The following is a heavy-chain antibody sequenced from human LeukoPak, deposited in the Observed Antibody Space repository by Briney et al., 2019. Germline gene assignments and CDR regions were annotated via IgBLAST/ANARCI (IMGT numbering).Heavy chain of an antibody. CDR1: GFTFSNYA. D-gene: IGHD3-9*01. CDR2: VSGRGDYT. V-gene: IGHV3-23*01. CDR3: ANSHPTYYDILTGYSLDY. Sequence: GGSLRLSCAASGFTFSNYAMSWVRQAPGKGLEWVSSVSGRGDYTSYADSVKGRFSISRDNSKNTLYLQMNSLRAEDTAVYYCANSHPTYYDILTGYSLDYWGQGTLVTVSS. J-gene: IGHJ4*02.